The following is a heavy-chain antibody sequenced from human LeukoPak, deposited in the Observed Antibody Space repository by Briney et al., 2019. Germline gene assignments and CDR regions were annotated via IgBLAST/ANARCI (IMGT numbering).Heavy chain of an antibody. D-gene: IGHD3-9*01. CDR2: IKQDGSEK. CDR3: AREHIDWLPYFDY. V-gene: IGHV3-7*01. Sequence: GGSLRLSCAASGFTFSSYWMSWVRQAPGKGLEWVANIKQDGSEKYYVDSVKGRFTISRDNAKNSLYLQMNSLRAEDTAVYYCAREHIDWLPYFDYWGQGTLVTVSS. CDR1: GFTFSSYW. J-gene: IGHJ4*02.